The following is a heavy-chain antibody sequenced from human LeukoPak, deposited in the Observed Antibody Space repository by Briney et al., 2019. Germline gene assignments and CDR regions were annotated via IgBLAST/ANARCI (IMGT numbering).Heavy chain of an antibody. CDR2: ISGSGGST. CDR1: GFTFSSYA. Sequence: GGSLRLSCAASGFTFSSYAMSWVRQAPGKGLEWVSAISGSGGSTYYADSVKGRFTISRDNSKNTLYLQMNSLRAEDRAVYYCAKDLTVATPEKYFDYWGQGTLVTVSS. J-gene: IGHJ4*02. V-gene: IGHV3-23*01. CDR3: AKDLTVATPEKYFDY. D-gene: IGHD4-17*01.